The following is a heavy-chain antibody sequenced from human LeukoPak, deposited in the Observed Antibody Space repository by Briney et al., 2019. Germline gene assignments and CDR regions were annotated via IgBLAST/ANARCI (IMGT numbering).Heavy chain of an antibody. V-gene: IGHV4-39*01. Sequence: PSETLSLTCTVSGGSISSSSYYWGWIRQPPGKGLEWIGSIYYSGSTYYNPSLKSRVTISVDTSKNQFSLKLSSVTAADTAVYYCARELGYCSGGSCYQFDYWGQGTLVTVSS. CDR3: ARELGYCSGGSCYQFDY. CDR2: IYYSGST. D-gene: IGHD2-15*01. CDR1: GGSISSSSYY. J-gene: IGHJ4*02.